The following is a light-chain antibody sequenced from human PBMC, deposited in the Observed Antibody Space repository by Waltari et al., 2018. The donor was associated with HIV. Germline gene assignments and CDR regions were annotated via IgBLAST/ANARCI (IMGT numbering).Light chain of an antibody. Sequence: HSVLPRPPSVSGAPPHSAPISAPVINSNIWARYDVHSYQQPPGTAPKLLIYGDSNRPSGVPDRFSGSKSGTSASLAITGLQAEDEADYYCQSYESTMSREVFGGGTKLTVL. J-gene: IGLJ3*02. CDR1: NSNIWARYD. CDR3: QSYESTMSREV. CDR2: GDS. V-gene: IGLV1-40*01.